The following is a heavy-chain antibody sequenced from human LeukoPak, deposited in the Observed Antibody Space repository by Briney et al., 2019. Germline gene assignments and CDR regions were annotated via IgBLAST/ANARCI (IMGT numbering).Heavy chain of an antibody. CDR2: IYYSGST. CDR3: ARDNSSDSISPFFDY. V-gene: IGHV4-59*13. J-gene: IGHJ4*02. D-gene: IGHD3-22*01. Sequence: PSETLSLTCTVSGGSISSYYWSWIRQPPGKGLEWIGYIYYSGSTNYNPSLKSRVTIPVDTSKNQFSLKLSSVTAADTAVYYCARDNSSDSISPFFDYWGQGTLVTVSS. CDR1: GGSISSYY.